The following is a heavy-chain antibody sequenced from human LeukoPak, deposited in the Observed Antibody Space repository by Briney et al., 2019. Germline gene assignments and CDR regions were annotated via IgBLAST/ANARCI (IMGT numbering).Heavy chain of an antibody. D-gene: IGHD1-26*01. V-gene: IGHV4-59*01. CDR2: IYYSGST. J-gene: IGHJ4*02. CDR3: ARGYSGSYGRFDY. CDR1: GGSISSYY. Sequence: KPSETLSLTRTVSGGSISSYYWSWIRQPPGKGLEWIGYIYYSGSTSYNPSLKSRVTISVDTSKNQFSLKLSSVTAADTAVYYCARGYSGSYGRFDYWGQGTLVTVSS.